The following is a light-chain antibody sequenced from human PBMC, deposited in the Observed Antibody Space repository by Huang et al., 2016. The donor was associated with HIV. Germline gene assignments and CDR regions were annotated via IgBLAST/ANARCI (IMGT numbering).Light chain of an antibody. CDR2: EAS. J-gene: IGKJ4*01. V-gene: IGKV3-11*01. Sequence: EIVLTQSPATLSLSPGDRATLSCRASQSVGVYLAWYQQKPGQATRLLIFEASNRATGIPDRCSGSGSGTDFTLTIDSLQPDDFAIYYCQQRTKWPPVLTFGGGTRVEIK. CDR1: QSVGVY. CDR3: QQRTKWPPVLT.